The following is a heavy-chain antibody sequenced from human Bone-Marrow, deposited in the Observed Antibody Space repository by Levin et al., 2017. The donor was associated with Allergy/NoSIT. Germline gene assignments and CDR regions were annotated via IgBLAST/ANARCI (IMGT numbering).Heavy chain of an antibody. J-gene: IGHJ5*02. CDR1: GYSFTSYW. Sequence: KRGESLKISCRTSGYSFTSYWITWVRQMPGKGLEWIGRIDPSGSYTKYSLSFEGHVTISADKSISTAYLQWSSLEASDSAIYYCARGDLVAGGGRNWFDPWGQGTLVTVSS. CDR2: IDPSGSYT. D-gene: IGHD2-15*01. V-gene: IGHV5-10-1*01. CDR3: ARGDLVAGGGRNWFDP.